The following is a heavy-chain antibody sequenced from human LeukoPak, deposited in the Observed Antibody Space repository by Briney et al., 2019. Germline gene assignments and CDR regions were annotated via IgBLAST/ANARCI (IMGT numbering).Heavy chain of an antibody. CDR3: ARVACSSTSCSHGWSLDP. CDR2: ISSSSSYT. Sequence: GGSLRLSCAASGFTFSDYYMSWIRQAPGKGLEWVSYISSSSSYTNYADSVKGRFTISRDNAKNSLYLQMNSLRAEDTAVYYCARVACSSTSCSHGWSLDPWGQGTLVTVSS. D-gene: IGHD2-2*01. V-gene: IGHV3-11*06. CDR1: GFTFSDYY. J-gene: IGHJ5*02.